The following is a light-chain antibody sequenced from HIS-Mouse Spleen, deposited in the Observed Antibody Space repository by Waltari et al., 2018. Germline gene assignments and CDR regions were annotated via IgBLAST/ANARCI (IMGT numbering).Light chain of an antibody. CDR2: AAS. CDR3: QQYYSYPYT. CDR1: QGISSH. J-gene: IGKJ2*01. Sequence: AIRMTQSPSSLSASTGDRVTITCRASQGISSHLAWYQQQPGKAPKLLIYAASTLQSGVPSRFSGSGSGTDFTLTISCLQSEDFATYYCQQYYSYPYTFGQGTKLEIK. V-gene: IGKV1-8*01.